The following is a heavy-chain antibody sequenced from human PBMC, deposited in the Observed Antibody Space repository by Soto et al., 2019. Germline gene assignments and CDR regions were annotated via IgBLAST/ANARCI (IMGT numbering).Heavy chain of an antibody. V-gene: IGHV4-34*01. D-gene: IGHD3-10*01. Sequence: PSETLSLACAVYGGSFSGYYWSWIRQPPGKGLEWIGEINHSGSTNYNPSLKSRVTISVDTSKNQFSLKLSSVTAADTAVYYCARQRITMVRGSPSNWFDPWGQGTLVTVSS. CDR2: INHSGST. CDR3: ARQRITMVRGSPSNWFDP. CDR1: GGSFSGYY. J-gene: IGHJ5*02.